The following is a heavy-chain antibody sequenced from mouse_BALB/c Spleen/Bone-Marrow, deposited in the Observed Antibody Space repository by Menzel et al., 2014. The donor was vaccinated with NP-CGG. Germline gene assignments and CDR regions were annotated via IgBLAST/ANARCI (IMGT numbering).Heavy chain of an antibody. CDR3: TREITTRHAMDY. J-gene: IGHJ4*01. D-gene: IGHD2-4*01. Sequence: QVQLQQSGAELVKPGASVKMSCKASGYTFTSYWMHWVKQRPGQGLEWIGVIDPSDSYTSYNQKFKGKATLTVDTSSSTAYMQLSSLTSEDSAVYYCTREITTRHAMDYWGQGTSVTVSS. V-gene: IGHV1S127*01. CDR2: IDPSDSYT. CDR1: GYTFTSYW.